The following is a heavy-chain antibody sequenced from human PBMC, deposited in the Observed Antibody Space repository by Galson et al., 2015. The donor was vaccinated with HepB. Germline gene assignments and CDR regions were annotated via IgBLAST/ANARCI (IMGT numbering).Heavy chain of an antibody. Sequence: WVRQAPGQGLEWIGSIYYSGSTYYNPSLKSRVTISVDTSKNQFSLKLSSVTAADTAVYYCARPDYGDLPHWYFDLWGRGTLVTVSS. J-gene: IGHJ2*01. D-gene: IGHD4-17*01. CDR3: ARPDYGDLPHWYFDL. CDR2: IYYSGST. V-gene: IGHV4-39*01.